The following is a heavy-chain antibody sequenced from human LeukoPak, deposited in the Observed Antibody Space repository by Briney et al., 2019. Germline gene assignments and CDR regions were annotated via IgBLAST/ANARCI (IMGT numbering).Heavy chain of an antibody. CDR3: AIYPRNIVVVPAAI. V-gene: IGHV1-2*02. Sequence: ASVKVSCKASGYTFTGYYMHWVRQAPGQGLEWMGWINPKSGGTNYAQKFQGRVAMTRDTSISTAYMELSRLRSDDTAVYYCAIYPRNIVVVPAAIWGQGTLVTVSS. D-gene: IGHD2-2*01. J-gene: IGHJ4*02. CDR2: INPKSGGT. CDR1: GYTFTGYY.